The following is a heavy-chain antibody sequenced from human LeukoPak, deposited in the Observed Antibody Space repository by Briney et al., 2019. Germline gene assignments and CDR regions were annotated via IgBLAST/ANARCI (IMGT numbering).Heavy chain of an antibody. D-gene: IGHD3-3*01. CDR1: GFNVRTNY. J-gene: IGHJ4*02. CDR2: IFRDGST. Sequence: GGSLRLSCAVSGFNVRTNYMSWVRQAPGKGLEWVSVIFRDGSTYYEDSVKGRFSISRDNSNNMVYLQMSNLRAEDTAVYYCARDFYDFWGGYWVWGQGTLVTVSS. V-gene: IGHV3-53*01. CDR3: ARDFYDFWGGYWV.